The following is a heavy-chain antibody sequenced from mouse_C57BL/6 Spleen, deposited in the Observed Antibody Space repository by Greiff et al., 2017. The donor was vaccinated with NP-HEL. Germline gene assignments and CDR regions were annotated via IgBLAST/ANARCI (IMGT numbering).Heavy chain of an antibody. CDR1: GYTFTSYW. V-gene: IGHV1-50*01. CDR2: IDPSDSYT. J-gene: IGHJ3*01. D-gene: IGHD3-2*02. CDR3: ARGDSSGYWFAY. Sequence: QVQLQQPGAELVKPGASVKLSCKASGYTFTSYWMQWVKQRPGQGLEGIGEIDPSDSYTNYNQKFKGKATLTVDTSSSTAYMQLSSLTSEDSAVYYCARGDSSGYWFAYWGQGTLVTVSA.